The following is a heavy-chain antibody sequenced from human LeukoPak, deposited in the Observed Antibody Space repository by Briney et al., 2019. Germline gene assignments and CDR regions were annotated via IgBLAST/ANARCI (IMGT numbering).Heavy chain of an antibody. V-gene: IGHV4-34*01. J-gene: IGHJ6*02. CDR3: ARGIAVAGIGPYYYYYGMDV. D-gene: IGHD6-19*01. CDR1: GGSFSGYY. CDR2: INHSGST. Sequence: SETLSLTCAVYGGSFSGYYWSWIRRPPGKGLEWIGEINHSGSTNYNPSLKSRVTISVDTSKNQFSLKLSSVTAADTAVYYCARGIAVAGIGPYYYYYGMDVWGQGTTVTVSS.